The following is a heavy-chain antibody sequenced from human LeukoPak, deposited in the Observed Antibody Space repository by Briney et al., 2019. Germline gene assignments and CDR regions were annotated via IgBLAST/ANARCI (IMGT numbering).Heavy chain of an antibody. J-gene: IGHJ5*02. D-gene: IGHD5-12*01. CDR2: IYSGGST. CDR3: ARVDYSNWFDP. CDR1: GFTVSSNY. Sequence: GGSLRLSCAASGFTVSSNYMSWVRQALGKGLEWVSVIYSGGSTYYADSVKGRFTISRDNSKNTLYLQMNSLRVEDTAVYYCARVDYSNWFDPWGQGTLVTVSS. V-gene: IGHV3-53*01.